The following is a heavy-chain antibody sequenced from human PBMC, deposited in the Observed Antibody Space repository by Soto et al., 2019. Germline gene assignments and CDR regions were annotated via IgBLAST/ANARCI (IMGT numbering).Heavy chain of an antibody. J-gene: IGHJ4*02. Sequence: GGSLRLSCAASGFTFSNYAMSWVRQAPGKGLDLVLAISGTGGSTYYADSVKGRFTISRDNSKNTFYLEMNSLRAADTAVYYCAQDFWEYYGSGSTPPKGYWGQGTLVTVSS. CDR3: AQDFWEYYGSGSTPPKGY. D-gene: IGHD3-10*01. CDR1: GFTFSNYA. CDR2: ISGTGGST. V-gene: IGHV3-23*01.